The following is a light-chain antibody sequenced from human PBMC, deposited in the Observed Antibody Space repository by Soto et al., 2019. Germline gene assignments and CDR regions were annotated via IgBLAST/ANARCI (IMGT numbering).Light chain of an antibody. V-gene: IGLV2-14*01. Sequence: QSVLTQPASVSGSPGQSITISCTGTSSDVGGYNYVSWYQQHPGKVPKLMIYEVNNRPSGVSNRFSGSKSGNTASLTISGLQAEDEADYYCSSYTSRCTQVLGGGTKLTVL. J-gene: IGLJ3*02. CDR2: EVN. CDR3: SSYTSRCTQV. CDR1: SSDVGGYNY.